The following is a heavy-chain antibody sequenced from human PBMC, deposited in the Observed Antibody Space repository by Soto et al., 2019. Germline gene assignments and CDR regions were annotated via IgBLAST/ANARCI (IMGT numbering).Heavy chain of an antibody. Sequence: EVQLVESGGGLVKPGGSLRLSYTASEFTFSTYTMHWVRQAPGKGLEWVSAISTSSSYIYYADSVKGRFTISRDNAKDSLYLQMNSLRAEDTAVYYCAARYCSSTSCYAFDYWGQGTLVTVSS. J-gene: IGHJ4*02. CDR2: ISTSSSYI. D-gene: IGHD2-2*01. CDR1: EFTFSTYT. CDR3: AARYCSSTSCYAFDY. V-gene: IGHV3-21*01.